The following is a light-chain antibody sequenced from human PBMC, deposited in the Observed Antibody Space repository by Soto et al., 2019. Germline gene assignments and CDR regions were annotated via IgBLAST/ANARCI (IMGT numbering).Light chain of an antibody. V-gene: IGKV1-13*02. CDR1: QGISSA. CDR3: QQFNSFPFT. CDR2: DAS. J-gene: IGKJ3*01. Sequence: AIQLTQSPSSLSASVGDRVTITCRASQGISSALAWYQQKPGKAPKLLIYDASSLESGVPSRYSGSGSGTDLTLTISSLQPEEFATYYCQQFNSFPFTSGPGTKVDIK.